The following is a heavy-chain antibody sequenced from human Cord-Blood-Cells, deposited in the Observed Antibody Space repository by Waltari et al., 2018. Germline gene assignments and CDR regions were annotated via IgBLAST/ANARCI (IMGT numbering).Heavy chain of an antibody. V-gene: IGHV4-59*08. CDR2: IYYSGST. D-gene: IGHD2-15*01. J-gene: IGHJ3*02. CDR3: ARLGYCSGGSCYTHGAFDI. CDR1: GGSISSYY. Sequence: QVQLQESGPGLVKPSETLSLTCTVSGGSISSYYWSWIRQPPGKGLEWIGYIYYSGSTNYHPSLKSRVTISVDTSKNQFSLKLSSVTAADTAVYYCARLGYCSGGSCYTHGAFDIWGQGTMVTVSS.